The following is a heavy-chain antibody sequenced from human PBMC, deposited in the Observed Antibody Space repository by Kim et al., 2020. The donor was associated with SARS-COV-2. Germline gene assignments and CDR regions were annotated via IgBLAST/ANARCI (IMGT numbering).Heavy chain of an antibody. CDR1: GFTFSSYW. CDR3: ARDLWVDCSSTSCYGQEYYYYYYGMDV. Sequence: GGSLRLSCAASGFTFSSYWMSWVRQAPGKGLEWVANIKQDGSEKYYVDSVKGRFTISRDNAKNSLYLQMNSLRAEDTAVYYCARDLWVDCSSTSCYGQEYYYYYYGMDVWGQGTTVTVSS. V-gene: IGHV3-7*03. J-gene: IGHJ6*02. CDR2: IKQDGSEK. D-gene: IGHD2-2*01.